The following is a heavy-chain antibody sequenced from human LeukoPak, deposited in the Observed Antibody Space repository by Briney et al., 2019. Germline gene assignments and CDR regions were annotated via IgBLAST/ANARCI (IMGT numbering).Heavy chain of an antibody. CDR3: ARDPFIVVVPAAYDY. J-gene: IGHJ4*02. V-gene: IGHV1-2*02. CDR1: GYTFTGYY. CDR2: INPNSGGT. Sequence: ASVKVSCKASGYTFTGYYMNWVRQAPGQGLEWMGWINPNSGGTNYAQKFQGRVTMTRDTSISTAYMELSRLRSDDTAVYYCARDPFIVVVPAAYDYWGQGTLVTVSS. D-gene: IGHD2-2*01.